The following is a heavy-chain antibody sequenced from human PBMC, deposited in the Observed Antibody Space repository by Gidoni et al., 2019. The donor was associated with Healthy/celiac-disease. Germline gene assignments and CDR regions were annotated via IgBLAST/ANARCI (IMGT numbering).Heavy chain of an antibody. CDR1: GYTVPSDH. V-gene: IGHV1-46*01. CDR3: ARDWYYYDSSGYIGPPGAFDI. CDR2: INPSGGST. J-gene: IGHJ3*02. Sequence: QVQLVQSGAGVKKPGASVKVSCQASGYTVPSDHMDWVRPAPGQGLEWMGIINPSGGSTSYAQKFQGRVTMTRDTSTSTVYMELSSLRSEDTAVYYCARDWYYYDSSGYIGPPGAFDIWGQGTMVTVSS. D-gene: IGHD3-22*01.